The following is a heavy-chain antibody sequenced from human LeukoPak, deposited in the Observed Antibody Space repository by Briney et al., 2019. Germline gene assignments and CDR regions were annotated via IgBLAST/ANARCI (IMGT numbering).Heavy chain of an antibody. Sequence: SETLSLTCTVSGGSISSFYWSWIRQPPGKGPEWIGYISYIGSTNYNPSLKSRVTISVDTSKNQFSLKLSSVTAADTAVYYCARHGNHVGGIQLWLSLDYWGQGTLVTVSS. J-gene: IGHJ4*02. D-gene: IGHD5-18*01. CDR2: ISYIGST. CDR1: GGSISSFY. V-gene: IGHV4-59*08. CDR3: ARHGNHVGGIQLWLSLDY.